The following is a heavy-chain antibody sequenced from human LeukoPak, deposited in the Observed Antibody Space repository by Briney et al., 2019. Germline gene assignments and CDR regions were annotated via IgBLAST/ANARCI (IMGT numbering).Heavy chain of an antibody. CDR1: GFTFSKYW. D-gene: IGHD6-19*01. J-gene: IGHJ4*02. CDR2: INTDGTVT. V-gene: IGHV3-74*01. Sequence: GGSLRLSCAASGFTFSKYWMLWVRQAPGKGLEGVSRINTDGTVTTYAVSVKGRFTVSRDNADNTMFLQMNRVRDEDTAVYYCATKQWLAPPPDSWGQGNPVTVSS. CDR3: ATKQWLAPPPDS.